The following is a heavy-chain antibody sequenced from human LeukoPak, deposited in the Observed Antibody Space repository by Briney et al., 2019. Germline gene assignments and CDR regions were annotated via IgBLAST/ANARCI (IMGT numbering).Heavy chain of an antibody. Sequence: GGSLRLSCVASGFTFSAYGIQWVRQAPGKGLEWVAVVAKDGGHKVYSDSVKGRFSISRDNSKNTAFLQMDSLRAGAAAVYFCAREHSHSNWFFDLWGPGTPVTVSS. CDR3: AREHSHSNWFFDL. J-gene: IGHJ2*01. CDR2: VAKDGGHK. V-gene: IGHV3-30*03. D-gene: IGHD4-11*01. CDR1: GFTFSAYG.